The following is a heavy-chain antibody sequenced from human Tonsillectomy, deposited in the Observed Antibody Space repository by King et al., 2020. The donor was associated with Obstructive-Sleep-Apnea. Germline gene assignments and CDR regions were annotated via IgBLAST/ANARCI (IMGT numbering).Heavy chain of an antibody. CDR2: ISGSGGST. CDR3: AKDSMDYDSLTGPVDY. Sequence: VQLVESGGGLVQPGGSLRLSCAGSGFTFRSYAMSWVRQAPGKGLEWVSGISGSGGSTYYADFVKGRFTISRDNSKNTLYLQMTSLRAEDTAVYYCAKDSMDYDSLTGPVDYWGQGTLVTVSS. D-gene: IGHD3-9*01. V-gene: IGHV3-23*04. CDR1: GFTFRSYA. J-gene: IGHJ4*02.